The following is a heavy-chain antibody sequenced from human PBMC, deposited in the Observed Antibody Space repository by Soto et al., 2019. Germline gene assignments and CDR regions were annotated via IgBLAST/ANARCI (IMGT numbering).Heavy chain of an antibody. V-gene: IGHV1-69*06. CDR2: IIPIFGTA. J-gene: IGHJ5*02. CDR1: GGTFSSYA. Sequence: SVKVSCKASGGTFSSYAISWVRQAPGQGLEWMGGIIPIFGTANYAQKFQGRVTITADKSTSTAYMELSSLRSEDTAVYYCARLGYCTNGVCFPAWGQGTLVTVSS. CDR3: ARLGYCTNGVCFPA. D-gene: IGHD2-8*01.